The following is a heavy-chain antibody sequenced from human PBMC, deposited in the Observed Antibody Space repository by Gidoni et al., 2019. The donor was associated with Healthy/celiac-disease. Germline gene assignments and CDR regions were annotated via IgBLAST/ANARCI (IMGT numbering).Heavy chain of an antibody. J-gene: IGHJ6*02. CDR3: ARDRGWPPYYYYYYGMDV. V-gene: IGHV3-48*01. Sequence: EVQLVESGGGLVQPGGSLRLSCAASGFTFSSYSMNWVRQAPGKGLEWVSYISSSSSTIYYADSVKGRFTISRDNAKNSLYLQMNSLRAEDTAVYYCARDRGWPPYYYYYYGMDVWGQGTTVTVSS. D-gene: IGHD3-10*01. CDR1: GFTFSSYS. CDR2: ISSSSSTI.